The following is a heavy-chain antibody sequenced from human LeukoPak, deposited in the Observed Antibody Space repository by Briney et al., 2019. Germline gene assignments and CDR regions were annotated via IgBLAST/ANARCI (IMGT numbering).Heavy chain of an antibody. J-gene: IGHJ4*02. CDR1: GGSFSGYY. CDR3: ARAKYYYDSSGYWRYFDY. D-gene: IGHD3-22*01. CDR2: INHSGST. Sequence: PSETLSLTCAVYGGSFSGYYWSWIRQPPGKGLEWIGEINHSGSTNYNPSLKSRVTISVDTSKNQFSLKLSSVTAADTAVYYCARAKYYYDSSGYWRYFDYWGQGTLVTVSS. V-gene: IGHV4-34*01.